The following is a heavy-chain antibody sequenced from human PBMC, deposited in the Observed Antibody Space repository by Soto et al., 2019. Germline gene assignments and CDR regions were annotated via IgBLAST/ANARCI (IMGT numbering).Heavy chain of an antibody. J-gene: IGHJ5*02. CDR3: VRDQYSGYDFAL. D-gene: IGHD5-12*01. CDR1: GASIAGGSYY. CDR2: IPSRGRP. V-gene: IGHV4-30-4*01. Sequence: SETLSLTYSVSGASIAGGSYYWSWVRQPPGKGLEWIGYIPSRGRPFYNPSLTSRGTISADSSKNQLSLQLTSVTAADTAVYYCVRDQYSGYDFALWGQGNLVTVPQ.